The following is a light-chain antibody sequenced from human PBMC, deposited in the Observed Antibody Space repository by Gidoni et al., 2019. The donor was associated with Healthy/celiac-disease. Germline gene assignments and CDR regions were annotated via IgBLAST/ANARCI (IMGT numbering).Light chain of an antibody. V-gene: IGLV2-23*01. J-gene: IGLJ3*02. CDR1: SSDVGSYNL. Sequence: QSARTQPASGSGSPGQSITISCTGTSSDVGSYNLVSWYQQHPGKAPKLMIYEGSKRPSGVSNRFSGSKSGNTASLTISGLQAEDEADYYCCSYAGSSTPNWVFGGGTKLTVL. CDR2: EGS. CDR3: CSYAGSSTPNWV.